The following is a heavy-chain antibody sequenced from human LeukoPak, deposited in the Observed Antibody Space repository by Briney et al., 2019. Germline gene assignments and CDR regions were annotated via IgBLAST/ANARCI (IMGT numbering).Heavy chain of an antibody. CDR3: ARLRYCSSSGCISGSYAFDY. J-gene: IGHJ4*02. Sequence: KPSETLSLTCTVSGISYNCWSWIRQPPGRGLELIGFIYFNGNSNYNPSLESRVSMSVDTSKSQVSLKLTSVTPADTAVYYCARLRYCSSSGCISGSYAFDYWGQGTLVTVSS. CDR1: GISYNC. V-gene: IGHV4-59*01. D-gene: IGHD1-26*01. CDR2: IYFNGNS.